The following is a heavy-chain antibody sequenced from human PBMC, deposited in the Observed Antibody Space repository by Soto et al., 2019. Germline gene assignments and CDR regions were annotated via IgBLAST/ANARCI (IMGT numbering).Heavy chain of an antibody. D-gene: IGHD2-21*01. J-gene: IGHJ5*02. Sequence: QVQLVESGGGVVQPGRSLRLSCAASGFTFSSYGMHWVRQAPGKGLEWVAVISYDGSNKYYADSVKGRFTISRDNSKNTLYLQMNSLRAEDTAVYYCAKDRPIPPDNWFDPWGQGTLVTVSS. CDR3: AKDRPIPPDNWFDP. V-gene: IGHV3-30*18. CDR1: GFTFSSYG. CDR2: ISYDGSNK.